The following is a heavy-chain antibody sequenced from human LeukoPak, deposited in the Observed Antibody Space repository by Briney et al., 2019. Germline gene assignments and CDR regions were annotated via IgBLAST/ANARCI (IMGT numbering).Heavy chain of an antibody. CDR3: ARDRYSSSLGTYYYGMDV. Sequence: ASVKVSCKASGYTFTGYYMHWVRQAPGQGLEWMGWINPNSGGTNYAQNFQGWVTMTRDTSISTAYMELSRLRSDDTAVYYCARDRYSSSLGTYYYGMDVWGQGTTVTVSS. CDR1: GYTFTGYY. CDR2: INPNSGGT. V-gene: IGHV1-2*04. J-gene: IGHJ6*02. D-gene: IGHD6-13*01.